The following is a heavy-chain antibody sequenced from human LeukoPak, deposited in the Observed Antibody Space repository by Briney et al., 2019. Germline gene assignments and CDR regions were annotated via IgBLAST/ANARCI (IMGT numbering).Heavy chain of an antibody. CDR2: ISSSSSYI. Sequence: GGSLRLSCAASGFTFSSYSMNWVRQAPGKGLEWVSSISSSSSYIYYADSVKGRLTISRDNAKNSLYLQMNSLRAEDTAVYYCARDGPFYDSSGSSFDYWGQGTLVTVSS. CDR3: ARDGPFYDSSGSSFDY. CDR1: GFTFSSYS. V-gene: IGHV3-21*01. D-gene: IGHD3-22*01. J-gene: IGHJ4*02.